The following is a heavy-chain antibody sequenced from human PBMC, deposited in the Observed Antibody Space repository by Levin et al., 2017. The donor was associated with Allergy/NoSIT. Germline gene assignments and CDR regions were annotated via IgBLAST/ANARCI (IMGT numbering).Heavy chain of an antibody. V-gene: IGHV1-69*13. CDR1: GGTFNNNG. Sequence: ASVKVSCTVSGGTFNNNGINWVRQAPGQGLEWMGGIIPMFPISNYAQKFQGRLTISADESTSTAYMELTSLRSDDTAVYYCVRDRGKSGYQGIDYWGQGTLVTVSS. CDR3: VRDRGKSGYQGIDY. J-gene: IGHJ4*02. D-gene: IGHD5-12*01. CDR2: IIPMFPIS.